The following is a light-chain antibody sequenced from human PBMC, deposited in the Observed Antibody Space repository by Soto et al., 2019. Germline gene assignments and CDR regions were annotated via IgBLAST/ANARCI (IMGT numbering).Light chain of an antibody. J-gene: IGKJ1*01. Sequence: DIQMTQSPSSLSASVGDRVTITCRASQSISNYFNWYQQKPGKAPKLLMYAASSLQSGVPSRFSGSGSWTDFTLTISTLKPADFATYYCQQSYSNSRTFGNETQVEIK. CDR1: QSISNY. V-gene: IGKV1-39*01. CDR2: AAS. CDR3: QQSYSNSRT.